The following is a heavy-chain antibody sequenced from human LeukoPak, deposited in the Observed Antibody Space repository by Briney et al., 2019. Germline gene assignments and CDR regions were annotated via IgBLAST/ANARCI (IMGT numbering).Heavy chain of an antibody. D-gene: IGHD1-26*01. CDR2: ISGSGGST. CDR1: GFTFSSDA. Sequence: GGSLRLSCAASGFTFSSDAMSWVRQAPGKGLGWVSAISGSGGSTYYADSVKGRFTISRDNSKNTLYLQMNSLRAEDTAVYYCAKVKWELLSPIFDYWGQGTLVTVSS. CDR3: AKVKWELLSPIFDY. J-gene: IGHJ4*02. V-gene: IGHV3-23*01.